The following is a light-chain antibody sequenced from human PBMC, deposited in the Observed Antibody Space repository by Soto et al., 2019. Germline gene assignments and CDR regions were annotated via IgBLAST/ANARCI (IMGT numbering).Light chain of an antibody. CDR2: DVT. CDR1: GSDVGGYNY. Sequence: QSVLTQPRSVSGSPGQSVAISCTGTGSDVGGYNYVSWYQQHPGKAPKLMIYDVTKQPSGVPDRFSASKSGNTASLTISGLQADDEADYYCRSYAGSYSYVFGTGTKVTVL. V-gene: IGLV2-11*01. CDR3: RSYAGSYSYV. J-gene: IGLJ1*01.